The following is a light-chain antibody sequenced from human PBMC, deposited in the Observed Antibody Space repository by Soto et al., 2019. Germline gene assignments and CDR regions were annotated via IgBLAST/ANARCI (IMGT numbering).Light chain of an antibody. CDR3: QTWGTGTLV. CDR2: LNSDGSH. V-gene: IGLV4-69*01. CDR1: SGHSSYA. Sequence: QPVLTQSPSASASLGASVKLTCTLSSGHSSYAIAWHQQQPEKGPRYLMKLNSDGSHSKGDGIPDRFSGSSSGDERYLTISSLQSEDEADYYCQTWGTGTLVFGGGTKLTVL. J-gene: IGLJ2*01.